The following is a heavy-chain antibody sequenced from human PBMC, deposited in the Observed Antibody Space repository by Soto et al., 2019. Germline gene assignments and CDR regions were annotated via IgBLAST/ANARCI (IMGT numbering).Heavy chain of an antibody. J-gene: IGHJ3*01. D-gene: IGHD2-2*01. CDR1: GFTFSSSE. Sequence: EVQLVESGGGLVQPGGSLRLSCAASGFTFSSSEMYWVRQAPGKGREWISYIHPGGQTIFYAESVKGRFTISRDNDKNSVYLQMNRLSAEDTAVYYCARRSSRWGQGTMVPVSS. CDR2: IHPGGQTI. V-gene: IGHV3-48*03. CDR3: ARRSSR.